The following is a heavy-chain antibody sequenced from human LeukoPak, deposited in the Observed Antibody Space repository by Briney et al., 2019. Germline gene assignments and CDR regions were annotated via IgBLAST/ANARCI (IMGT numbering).Heavy chain of an antibody. J-gene: IGHJ4*02. CDR1: GFTFSSYA. V-gene: IGHV3-74*01. D-gene: IGHD5-24*01. CDR3: ARDGGDGYNYGSDY. CDR2: INSDGSST. Sequence: GGSLRLSCAASGFTFSSYAMGWVRQAPGKGLVWVSRINSDGSSTSYADSVKGRFTISRDNAKNTLYLQMNSLRAEDTAVYYCARDGGDGYNYGSDYWGQGTLVTVSS.